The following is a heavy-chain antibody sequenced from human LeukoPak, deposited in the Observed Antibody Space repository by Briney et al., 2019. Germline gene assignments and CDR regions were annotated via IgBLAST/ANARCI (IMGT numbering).Heavy chain of an antibody. J-gene: IGHJ4*02. V-gene: IGHV4-30-2*01. Sequence: TLSLTCTVSGGSISSGGYYWSWIRQPPGKGLEWIGYIYHSGSTYYNPSLRSRVTISVDRSKNQFSLKLSSVTAADTAVYYCARDKSLDYWGQGTLVTVSS. CDR1: GGSISSGGYY. CDR3: ARDKSLDY. CDR2: IYHSGST.